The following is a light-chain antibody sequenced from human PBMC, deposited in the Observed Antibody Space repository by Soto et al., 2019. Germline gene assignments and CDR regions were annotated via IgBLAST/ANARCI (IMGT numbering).Light chain of an antibody. CDR1: QNINDN. CDR2: GAS. J-gene: IGKJ4*01. Sequence: EMVMTQSPATLSLSPGERATLSCRASQNINDNLAWYQQKPGQAPRLLIYGASNRATGIPDRFSGSGSGTDFTLTISGLEPEDFAVYYCQQYGTSLFTFGGGTKVDI. CDR3: QQYGTSLFT. V-gene: IGKV3-20*01.